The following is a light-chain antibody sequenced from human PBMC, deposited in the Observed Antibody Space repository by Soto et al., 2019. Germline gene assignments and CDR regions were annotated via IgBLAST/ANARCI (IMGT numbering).Light chain of an antibody. Sequence: DIQMTQSPSSLSASVGDRVTSTCRTSQGISTLLAWYQQKPGKVPKLLIYGASTLQSGVPSRFSGSGSGTDFTLTISSLQPEDVATYYCQKYSSAPFAFGQGTRLEIK. J-gene: IGKJ5*01. V-gene: IGKV1-27*01. CDR3: QKYSSAPFA. CDR2: GAS. CDR1: QGISTL.